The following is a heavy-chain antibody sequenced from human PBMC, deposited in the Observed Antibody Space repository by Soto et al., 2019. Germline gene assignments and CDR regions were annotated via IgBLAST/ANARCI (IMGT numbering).Heavy chain of an antibody. V-gene: IGHV4-59*12. CDR1: GGSISSYY. J-gene: IGHJ4*02. CDR3: ARDKITGLFDY. CDR2: INYSGST. Sequence: SETLSLTCTVSGGSISSYYWSWICQPPGKGLEWIGEINYSGSTNYNPSLKSRVTISVDTSKNQFSLKLTSVTAADTAVYYCARDKITGLFDYWGQGTLVTVSS. D-gene: IGHD2-8*02.